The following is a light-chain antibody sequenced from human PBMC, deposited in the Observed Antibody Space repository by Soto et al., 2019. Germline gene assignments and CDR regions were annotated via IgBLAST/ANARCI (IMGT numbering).Light chain of an antibody. CDR1: SGHSTYA. CDR2: LDSDGSH. CDR3: QTWATGPDWV. V-gene: IGLV4-69*01. J-gene: IGLJ3*02. Sequence: QPVLTQSPSASASLGASVKLTCTLSSGHSTYAIAWHQQQPEKGPRYLMKLDSDGSHSKGDGTPDRFSGSSSGAERYLTISSLQSEDEADYYCQTWATGPDWVFGGGTKLTVL.